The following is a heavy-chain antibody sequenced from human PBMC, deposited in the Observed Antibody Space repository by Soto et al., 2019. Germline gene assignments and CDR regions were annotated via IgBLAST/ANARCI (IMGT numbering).Heavy chain of an antibody. D-gene: IGHD2-15*01. J-gene: IGHJ4*02. CDR2: ISGSGGIT. CDR3: AKDFDQTGWYFDH. V-gene: IGHV3-23*01. CDR1: RFTFSSYA. Sequence: GGSLRLSCAASRFTFSSYAMSWVRQAPGKGLERVSTISGSGGITYYADSVNGRFTISIDNSKNALYLQMNSLRAEDTAVYYCAKDFDQTGWYFDHWGQGTLVTVSS.